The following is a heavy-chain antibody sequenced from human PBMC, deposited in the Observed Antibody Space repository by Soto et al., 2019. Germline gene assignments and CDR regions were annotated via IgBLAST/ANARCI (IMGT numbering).Heavy chain of an antibody. D-gene: IGHD3-3*01. Sequence: PGGSLRLSCAASGFTFSSYAMSWVRQAPGKELEWVSAISGSGGSTYYAESVKGRFTISRDNSKNTLYLQMNSLRAEDTAVYYCAKWTYYDFWSGYYPYYYGMDVWGQGTTVTVSS. J-gene: IGHJ6*02. CDR2: ISGSGGST. CDR3: AKWTYYDFWSGYYPYYYGMDV. CDR1: GFTFSSYA. V-gene: IGHV3-23*01.